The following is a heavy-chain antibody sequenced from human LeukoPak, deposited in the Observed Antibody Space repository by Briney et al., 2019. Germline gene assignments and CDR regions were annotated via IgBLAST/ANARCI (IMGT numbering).Heavy chain of an antibody. CDR1: GGFISGYY. CDR2: IYDSGST. D-gene: IGHD2-2*03. CDR3: ARDGSGFDV. Sequence: SETLSLTCTVSGGFISGYYWSWIRQSPGRGLEWLGYIYDSGSTKYNPSLKSRVAISVDASKNQISLKLTSMTAADTTVYYCARDGSGFDVWGQGTKVTVSS. V-gene: IGHV4-59*01. J-gene: IGHJ3*01.